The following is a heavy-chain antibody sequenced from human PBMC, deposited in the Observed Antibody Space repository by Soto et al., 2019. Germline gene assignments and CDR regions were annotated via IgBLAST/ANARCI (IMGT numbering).Heavy chain of an antibody. D-gene: IGHD3-10*01. V-gene: IGHV3-21*01. Sequence: EVQLVESGGGLVKPAGSLRLSCAASGFTFSGYTMNWVRQAPGKGLEWVSSISGSSGFIYYTDSVKGRFTISRDNARNALYLQMNSLRAEDTAVYYCARHGKPGVGEWYFDFWGQGALVTVSS. J-gene: IGHJ4*02. CDR3: ARHGKPGVGEWYFDF. CDR2: ISGSSGFI. CDR1: GFTFSGYT.